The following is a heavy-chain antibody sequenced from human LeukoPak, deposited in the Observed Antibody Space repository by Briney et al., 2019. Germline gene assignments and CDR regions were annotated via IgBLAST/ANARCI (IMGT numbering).Heavy chain of an antibody. D-gene: IGHD1-26*01. V-gene: IGHV3-30-3*01. CDR3: AREGPTSGSYDWFDP. CDR1: GFTFSSYA. CDR2: ISYDGSNK. Sequence: GRSLRLSCAASGFTFSSYAMHWVRQAPGKGLEWVAVISYDGSNKYYADPVKGRFTISRDNSKNTLYLQMNSLRAEDTAVYYCAREGPTSGSYDWFDPWGQGTLVTVSS. J-gene: IGHJ5*02.